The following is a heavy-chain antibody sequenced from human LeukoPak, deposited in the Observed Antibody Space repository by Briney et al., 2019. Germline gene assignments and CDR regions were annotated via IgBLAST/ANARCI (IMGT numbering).Heavy chain of an antibody. CDR1: GFTFSNHG. J-gene: IGHJ4*02. V-gene: IGHV3-23*01. CDR3: ATAHRGGSGTF. CDR2: IRSGSGTT. D-gene: IGHD1-26*01. Sequence: PGGSLRLSCAASGFTFSNHGMSWVRQAPGRGLEWVSVIRSGSGTTYYADSVKGRFTISRDNSKNTLYLQMNSLRAEDTAVYYCATAHRGGSGTFWGQGTLVTVSS.